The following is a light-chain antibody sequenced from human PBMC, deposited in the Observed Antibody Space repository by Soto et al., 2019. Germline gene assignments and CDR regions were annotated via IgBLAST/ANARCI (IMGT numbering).Light chain of an antibody. J-gene: IGKJ3*01. Sequence: DIPMTQSPSSVSASVGDRVTITCRASQDISSWVAWYQQKPGEAPELLIYAASSLQIGVPSRFSGSGSGTDFTLTISSLQPEDIGTYYCQQDISFPFTFGPGTKVDV. CDR3: QQDISFPFT. CDR1: QDISSW. CDR2: AAS. V-gene: IGKV1-12*01.